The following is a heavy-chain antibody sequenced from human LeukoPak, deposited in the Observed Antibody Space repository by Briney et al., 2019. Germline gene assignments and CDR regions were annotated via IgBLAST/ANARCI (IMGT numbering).Heavy chain of an antibody. CDR2: IYYSGST. Sequence: SETLSLTCTVSDDSISTYYWSWIRQPPGKGLEWIGYIYYSGSTNYNPSLKSRVTISVDTSKNQFSLKLRSVTAADTAVYYCARHKGANHYDSSAYYYIHRGWLDPWGQGILVTVSS. V-gene: IGHV4-59*01. CDR1: DDSISTYY. CDR3: ARHKGANHYDSSAYYYIHRGWLDP. J-gene: IGHJ5*02. D-gene: IGHD3-22*01.